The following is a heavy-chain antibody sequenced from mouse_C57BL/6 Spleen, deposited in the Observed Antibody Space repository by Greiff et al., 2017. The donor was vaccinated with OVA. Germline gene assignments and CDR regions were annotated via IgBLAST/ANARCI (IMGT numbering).Heavy chain of an antibody. CDR3: ARGLGGWFAY. CDR2: IYPGDGDT. D-gene: IGHD4-1*01. CDR1: GYAFSSSW. V-gene: IGHV1-82*01. Sequence: QVQLKQSGPELVKPGASVKISCKASGYAFSSSWMNWVKQRPGKGLEWIGRIYPGDGDTNYNGKFKGKATLTADKSSSTAYMQLSSLTSEDSAVYFCARGLGGWFAYWGQGTLVTVSA. J-gene: IGHJ3*01.